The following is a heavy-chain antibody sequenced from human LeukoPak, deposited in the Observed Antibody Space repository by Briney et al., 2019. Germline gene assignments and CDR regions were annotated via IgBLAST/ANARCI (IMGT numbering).Heavy chain of an antibody. V-gene: IGHV3-23*01. D-gene: IGHD2-15*01. Sequence: GGTLRLSCAASGFTFSSYGMSWVRQAPGKGLEWVSAISGSGGSTYYADSVKGRFTISRDNSKNTLYLQMNSLRAEDTAVYYCAKAPVTTCRGAFCYPFDYWGRGTLVTVSS. CDR2: ISGSGGST. CDR3: AKAPVTTCRGAFCYPFDY. CDR1: GFTFSSYG. J-gene: IGHJ4*02.